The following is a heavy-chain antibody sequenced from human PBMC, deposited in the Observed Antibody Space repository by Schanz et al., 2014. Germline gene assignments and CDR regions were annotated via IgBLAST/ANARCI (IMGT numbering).Heavy chain of an antibody. D-gene: IGHD5-18*01. Sequence: EVQLVESGGGLVQPGGSLRLSCSASGFTFSTFAMHWVRQAPGKGLEYISAISNNGDSTYYADSVKGRFTISRDNSKNTLFLQMSSLRVDDMAVYYCGRAGTGMAGWYFELWGHGTLXTVSS. CDR2: ISNNGDST. V-gene: IGHV3-64D*06. J-gene: IGHJ2*01. CDR3: GRAGTGMAGWYFEL. CDR1: GFTFSTFA.